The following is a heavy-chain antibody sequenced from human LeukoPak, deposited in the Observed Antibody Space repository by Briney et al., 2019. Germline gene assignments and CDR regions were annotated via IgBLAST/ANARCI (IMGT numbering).Heavy chain of an antibody. CDR1: GYTFTGYY. CDR3: ARSVGLWFGELLFNPYYYYYMDV. Sequence: GASVKVSCKASGYTFTGYYMHWVRQAPGQGLEWMGWINPNSGGTNYAQKFQGRVTMTRDTSISTAYMELSRLRSDDTAVYYCARSVGLWFGELLFNPYYYYYMDVWGKGTTVTVSS. CDR2: INPNSGGT. V-gene: IGHV1-2*02. J-gene: IGHJ6*03. D-gene: IGHD3-10*01.